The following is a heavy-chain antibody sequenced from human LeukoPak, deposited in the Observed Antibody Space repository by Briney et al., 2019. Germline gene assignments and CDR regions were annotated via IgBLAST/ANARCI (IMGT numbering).Heavy chain of an antibody. CDR2: ISYDGSNK. D-gene: IGHD6-13*01. CDR1: GFTFSSYG. J-gene: IGHJ4*02. CDR3: AKDHIAAVGEFHYFDY. Sequence: GGSLRLSCAASGFTFSSYGMHWVRQAPGKGLEWVAVISYDGSNKYYADSVKGRFTISRDNSKNTLYLQMNSLRAEGTAVYYCAKDHIAAVGEFHYFDYWGQGTLVTVSS. V-gene: IGHV3-30*18.